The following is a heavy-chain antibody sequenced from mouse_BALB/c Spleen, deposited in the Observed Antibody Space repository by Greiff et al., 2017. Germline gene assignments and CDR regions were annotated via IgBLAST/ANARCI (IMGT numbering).Heavy chain of an antibody. J-gene: IGHJ4*01. D-gene: IGHD2-1*01. Sequence: VQLQQPGAELVKPGTSVKLSCKASGYNFTSYWINWVKLRPGQGLEWIGDIYPGSGSTNYNEKFKSKATLTVDTSSSTAYMQLSSLASEDSALYYCASCYGNYVEAMDYWGQGTSVTVSS. CDR3: ASCYGNYVEAMDY. CDR2: IYPGSGST. V-gene: IGHV1-55*01. CDR1: GYNFTSYW.